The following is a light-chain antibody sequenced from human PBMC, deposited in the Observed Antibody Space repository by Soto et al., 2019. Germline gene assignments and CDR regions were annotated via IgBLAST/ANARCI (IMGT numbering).Light chain of an antibody. CDR1: SSDVGGYNY. J-gene: IGLJ1*01. CDR3: SSYTTSNTSQIV. Sequence: QSALTQPASVSGSPGQSITISCTGTSSDVGGYNYVSWYQRHPGKAPKLIIHDVSNRPSGVSIRFSGSKSDNTASLTISGLQPEDEADYHCSSYTTSNTSQIVFGTGTKVTVL. V-gene: IGLV2-14*03. CDR2: DVS.